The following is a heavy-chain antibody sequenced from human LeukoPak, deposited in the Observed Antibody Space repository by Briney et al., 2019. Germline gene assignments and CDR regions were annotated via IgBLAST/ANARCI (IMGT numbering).Heavy chain of an antibody. J-gene: IGHJ4*02. D-gene: IGHD2-2*01. Sequence: GESLKISCRGSGYRFTTYWIGWVRQMPGKGLEWMGIIYPGDSDTRYSPSFQGQVTMSADKSTNTAYLQWSSLKASDTAMYYCARRQGCSSTSCPPDSWGQGTLVTVSS. CDR2: IYPGDSDT. V-gene: IGHV5-51*01. CDR3: ARRQGCSSTSCPPDS. CDR1: GYRFTTYW.